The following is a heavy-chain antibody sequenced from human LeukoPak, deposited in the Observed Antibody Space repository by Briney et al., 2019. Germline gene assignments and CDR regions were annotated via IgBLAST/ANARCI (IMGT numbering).Heavy chain of an antibody. CDR3: ARGQGCSGGSCYFDIFDY. V-gene: IGHV4-34*01. CDR2: INHSGST. D-gene: IGHD2-15*01. Sequence: SETPSLTCAVYGGSFSGYYWSWIRQPPGKGLEWIGEINHSGSTNYNPSLKSRVTISVDTSKNQFSLKLSSVTAADTAVYYCARGQGCSGGSCYFDIFDYWGQGTLVTVSS. J-gene: IGHJ4*02. CDR1: GGSFSGYY.